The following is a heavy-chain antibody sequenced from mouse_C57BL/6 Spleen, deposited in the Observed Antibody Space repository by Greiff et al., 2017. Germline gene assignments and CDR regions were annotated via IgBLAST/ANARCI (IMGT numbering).Heavy chain of an antibody. V-gene: IGHV1-82*01. CDR3: ARGGYYSNPYYFDY. CDR2: IYPGDGDT. J-gene: IGHJ2*01. Sequence: VQLQQSGPELVKPGASVKISCKASGYAFSSSWMNWVKQRPGKGLEWIGRIYPGDGDTNYNGKFKGKATLTADKSSSTAYMQLSSLTSEDSAVYFCARGGYYSNPYYFDYWGQGTTLTVSS. CDR1: GYAFSSSW. D-gene: IGHD2-5*01.